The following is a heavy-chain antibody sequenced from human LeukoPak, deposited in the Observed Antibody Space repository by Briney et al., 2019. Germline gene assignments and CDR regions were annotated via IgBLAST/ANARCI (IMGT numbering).Heavy chain of an antibody. V-gene: IGHV3-43D*04. J-gene: IGHJ5*02. CDR3: AKEGSGSYSNWFDP. CDR2: ISWDGGST. D-gene: IGHD3-10*01. CDR1: GFTFHDYA. Sequence: GGSLRLSCAASGFTFHDYAMHWVRQAPGKGLELVSLISWDGGSTYYADSVKGRFTISRDNSKNSLYLQMNSLRAEDTALYYCAKEGSGSYSNWFDPWGQGTLVTVSS.